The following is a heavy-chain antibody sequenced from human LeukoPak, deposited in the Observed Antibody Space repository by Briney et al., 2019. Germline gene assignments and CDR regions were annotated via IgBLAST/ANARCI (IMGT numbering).Heavy chain of an antibody. CDR1: GYTFTGYY. J-gene: IGHJ3*02. D-gene: IGHD2-15*01. CDR2: INPNSGGT. V-gene: IGHV1-2*02. Sequence: GASVKVSCKASGYTFTGYYMHWVRQAPGQGLEWMGWINPNSGGTNYAQKFQGRVTMTRDTSISTAYMELSRLRSEDTAVYYCARVVVVAAYAFDIWGQGTMVTVSS. CDR3: ARVVVVAAYAFDI.